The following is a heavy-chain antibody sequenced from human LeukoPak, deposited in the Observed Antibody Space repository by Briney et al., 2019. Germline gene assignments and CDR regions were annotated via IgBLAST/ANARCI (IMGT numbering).Heavy chain of an antibody. CDR2: INGSGGST. J-gene: IGHJ4*02. CDR3: AKDQNYYDSSGYDY. Sequence: GGLRLSFAASGFRFSSYAMSWVRQAPGKGLEWVSAINGSGGSTYYSDSVKGRFTISRDNSKNTLYLQMNSLRAEGTAVYYCAKDQNYYDSSGYDYWGQGALVTVSS. D-gene: IGHD3-22*01. CDR1: GFRFSSYA. V-gene: IGHV3-23*01.